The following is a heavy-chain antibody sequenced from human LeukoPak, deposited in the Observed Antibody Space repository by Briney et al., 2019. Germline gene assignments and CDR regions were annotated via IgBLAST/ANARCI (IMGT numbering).Heavy chain of an antibody. CDR1: GFTFSSYS. CDR3: ARDGIGGAPIPYYYYMDV. Sequence: GGSLRLSCAASGFTFSSYSMNWVRQAPGKGLEWVSYISSGSSTIYYADSVKGRFTISRDDAKNSLYLQMNSLRAGDTALYYCARDGIGGAPIPYYYYMDVWGKGTTVTVSS. V-gene: IGHV3-48*01. J-gene: IGHJ6*03. D-gene: IGHD2-2*02. CDR2: ISSGSSTI.